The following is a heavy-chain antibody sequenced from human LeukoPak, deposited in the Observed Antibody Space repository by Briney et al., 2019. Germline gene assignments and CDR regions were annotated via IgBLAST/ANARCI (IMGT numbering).Heavy chain of an antibody. D-gene: IGHD4-17*01. J-gene: IGHJ5*02. CDR1: GGSFSGYY. Sequence: PSETLSLTCAVYGGSFSGYYWSWIRQPPGKGLEWIGEINHSGSTNYNPSLKSRVTISVDTSKNQFSLKLSSVTAADTAVYYCARGGRVKGFYGDYANWFDPWGKGTLVTVSS. CDR3: ARGGRVKGFYGDYANWFDP. V-gene: IGHV4-34*01. CDR2: INHSGST.